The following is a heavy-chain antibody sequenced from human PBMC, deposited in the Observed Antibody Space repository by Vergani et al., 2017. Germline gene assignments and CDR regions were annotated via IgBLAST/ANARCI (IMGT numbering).Heavy chain of an antibody. V-gene: IGHV1-46*01. CDR2: INPSGGST. Sequence: QVQLVQSGAEVKKPGASVKVSCKASGYTFTSYYMHWVRQAPGQGLEWMGIINPSGGSTSYAQKFQGRVTMTRDTSTSTVYMELSSLRSEDTAVYYCARDSRYCISTSCYGGRDWFDPWGQGTLVTVSS. CDR1: GYTFTSYY. CDR3: ARDSRYCISTSCYGGRDWFDP. J-gene: IGHJ5*02. D-gene: IGHD2-2*01.